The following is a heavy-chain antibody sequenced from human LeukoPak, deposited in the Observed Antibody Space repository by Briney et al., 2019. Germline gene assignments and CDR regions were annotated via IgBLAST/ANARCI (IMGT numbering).Heavy chain of an antibody. V-gene: IGHV3-21*01. J-gene: IGHJ4*02. D-gene: IGHD3-3*01. CDR3: AREGGVTIFGVVIYLDY. CDR1: GFTFSSYS. Sequence: PGGSLRLSCAASGFTFSSYSMNWVRQAPGKGLEWVSSISSSSSYIYYADSVKGRFTISRDNANNSLYLQMNSLRAEDTAVYYCAREGGVTIFGVVIYLDYWGQGTLVTVSS. CDR2: ISSSSSYI.